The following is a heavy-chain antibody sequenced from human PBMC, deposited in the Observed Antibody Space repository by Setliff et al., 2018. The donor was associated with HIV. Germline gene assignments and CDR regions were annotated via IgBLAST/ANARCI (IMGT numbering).Heavy chain of an antibody. CDR2: ISYSGDT. CDR3: ARVPYSSGY. CDR1: GDSIRNDY. D-gene: IGHD6-19*01. J-gene: IGHJ4*02. Sequence: SETLSLTCTVSGDSIRNDYWTWIRQPPEKGLEWIASISYSGDTNYNPSLMGRVTMSLDVSKNQISLRLTSVIAADTAVYYCARVPYSSGYWGQGTLVTVSS. V-gene: IGHV4-59*01.